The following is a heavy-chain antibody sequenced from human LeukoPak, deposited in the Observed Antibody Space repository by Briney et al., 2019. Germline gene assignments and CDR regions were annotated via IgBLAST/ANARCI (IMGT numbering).Heavy chain of an antibody. Sequence: SETLSLTCTVSGGSISSSYWSWIRQPPGKGPEWIGYIYYSGSTNYNPSLKSRVTISVDTSKNQFSLKLSSVTAADTAVYYCARDVTYYTYWGQGTLVTVSS. J-gene: IGHJ4*02. V-gene: IGHV4-59*01. CDR1: GGSISSSY. CDR3: ARDVTYYTY. CDR2: IYYSGST. D-gene: IGHD1-26*01.